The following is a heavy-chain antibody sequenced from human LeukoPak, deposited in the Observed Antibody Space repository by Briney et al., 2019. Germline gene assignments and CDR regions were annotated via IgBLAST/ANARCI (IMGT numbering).Heavy chain of an antibody. CDR2: ISVSGGST. CDR3: ARENREFGDDY. V-gene: IGHV3-23*01. Sequence: GGSLRLSCAASGFTFSNYAMSWVRQAPGKELEWVSVISVSGGSTFYADSVKGRFTISKDNSKNTLYLQMNSLRAEDTAVYYCARENREFGDDYWGQGTLVTVSS. CDR1: GFTFSNYA. J-gene: IGHJ4*02. D-gene: IGHD3-16*01.